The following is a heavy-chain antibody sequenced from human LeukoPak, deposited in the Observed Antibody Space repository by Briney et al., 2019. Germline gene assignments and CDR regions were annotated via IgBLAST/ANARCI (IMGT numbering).Heavy chain of an antibody. V-gene: IGHV3-43D*03. CDR3: AKDMSIAVAGTGGHDY. Sequence: GGSLRLSCAASGFPFDDYGMLWVRQAPGKGLEWVSFISWHVETTYYSDSVKGRFTISRDNAKNSLYLQMNSLRAEDTALYYCAKDMSIAVAGTGGHDYWGQGTLVTVSS. D-gene: IGHD6-19*01. CDR2: ISWHVETT. CDR1: GFPFDDYG. J-gene: IGHJ4*02.